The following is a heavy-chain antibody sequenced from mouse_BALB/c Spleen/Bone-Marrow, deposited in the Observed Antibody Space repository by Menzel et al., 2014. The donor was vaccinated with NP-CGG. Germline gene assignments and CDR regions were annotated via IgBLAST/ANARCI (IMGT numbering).Heavy chain of an antibody. J-gene: IGHJ3*01. CDR1: GFNIKDTY. Sequence: VQLQQSGAELVKPGASVKLSCTASGFNIKDTYMHWVKQRPEQGREWIGRMDPANGNTKYDPKFQGKATITADTSSNTAYLQLSSLTSEDTAVYYCASYYYGSSLFAYWGQVTLVTVSA. D-gene: IGHD1-1*01. V-gene: IGHV14-3*02. CDR2: MDPANGNT. CDR3: ASYYYGSSLFAY.